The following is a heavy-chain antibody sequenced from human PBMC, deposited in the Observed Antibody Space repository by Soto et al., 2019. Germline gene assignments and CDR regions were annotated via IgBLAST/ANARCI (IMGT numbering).Heavy chain of an antibody. CDR3: ARGRRGYYDSSGYYIFDD. CDR1: GGSFSGYY. V-gene: IGHV4-34*01. Sequence: PSETLSLTCAVYGGSFSGYYWSWIRQPPGKGLEWIGEINHSGSTNYNPSLKSRVTISVDTSKNQFSLKLSSVTAADTAVYYCARGRRGYYDSSGYYIFDDWGQGTRVTVSS. J-gene: IGHJ4*02. D-gene: IGHD3-22*01. CDR2: INHSGST.